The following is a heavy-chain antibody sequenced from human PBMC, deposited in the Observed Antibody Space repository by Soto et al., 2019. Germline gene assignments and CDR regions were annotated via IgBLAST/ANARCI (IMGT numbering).Heavy chain of an antibody. CDR2: ISGSGSPT. CDR1: GFTLSNYA. J-gene: IGHJ4*02. Sequence: EVQLLESGGGLVQPGGSLRLSCVTSGFTLSNYAMSWVRQAPGKGLEWVSAISGSGSPTYYADSVKGRFTISRDNSENTVYLQMNSLRAEDTAVYYCAKAMIRGVITIDCWGQGTLVTVSS. CDR3: AKAMIRGVITIDC. V-gene: IGHV3-23*01. D-gene: IGHD3-10*01.